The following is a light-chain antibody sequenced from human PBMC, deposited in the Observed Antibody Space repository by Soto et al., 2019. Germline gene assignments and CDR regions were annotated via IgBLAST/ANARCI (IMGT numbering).Light chain of an antibody. V-gene: IGLV2-14*01. Sequence: QSVLTNPASVSVTTGQSITIPRTGTSRDDGGYNYVSWYQQQPGKAPKFMIYDVTNRPSGVSNRFSGSKSGNTASLTISGLQAEDEADYYCCSYTTSNTRQIVFGTGTKVTVL. CDR2: DVT. CDR1: SRDDGGYNY. CDR3: CSYTTSNTRQIV. J-gene: IGLJ1*01.